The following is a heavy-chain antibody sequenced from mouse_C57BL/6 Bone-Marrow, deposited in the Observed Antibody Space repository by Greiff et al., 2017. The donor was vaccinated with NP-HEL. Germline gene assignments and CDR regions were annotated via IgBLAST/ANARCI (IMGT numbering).Heavy chain of an antibody. CDR3: TTIYYYGSSYLRWYFDV. CDR2: IDPEDGDT. D-gene: IGHD1-1*01. V-gene: IGHV14-1*01. J-gene: IGHJ1*03. CDR1: GFNIKDYY. Sequence: EVQLVESGAELVRPGASVKLSCTASGFNIKDYYMHWVKQRPEQGLEWIGRIDPEDGDTEYAPKFQGKATMTADTSSNTAYLQLSSLTSEDTAVYYCTTIYYYGSSYLRWYFDVWGTGTTVTVSS.